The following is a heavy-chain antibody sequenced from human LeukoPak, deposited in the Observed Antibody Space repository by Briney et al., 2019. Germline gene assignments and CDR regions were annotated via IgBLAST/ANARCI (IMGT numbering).Heavy chain of an antibody. J-gene: IGHJ4*02. CDR2: IYSNGAT. V-gene: IGHV4-4*07. Sequence: SETLSLTCTVSGGSISSSYWSWIRQPAGKGLEWIGRIYSNGATDYNPSLKSRVTMSVDTSKNHFSLRLSSVTAADTAVYYCARGFTVGATRPLDCWGQGTLVTVSS. CDR1: GGSISSSY. D-gene: IGHD1-26*01. CDR3: ARGFTVGATRPLDC.